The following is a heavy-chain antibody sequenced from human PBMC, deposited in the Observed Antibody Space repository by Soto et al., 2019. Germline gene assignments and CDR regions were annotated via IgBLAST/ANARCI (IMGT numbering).Heavy chain of an antibody. J-gene: IGHJ4*02. Sequence: QVQLVESGGGVVQPGRSLRLSCAASGFTFSSYGMHWVRQAPGKGLEWVAVISYDGSNKYYADSVKGRFTISRDNSKNTLYLQMNSLRAEDTAVYYCAKMYSSSWYYFDYWGQGTLVTVSS. CDR1: GFTFSSYG. CDR2: ISYDGSNK. V-gene: IGHV3-30*18. D-gene: IGHD6-13*01. CDR3: AKMYSSSWYYFDY.